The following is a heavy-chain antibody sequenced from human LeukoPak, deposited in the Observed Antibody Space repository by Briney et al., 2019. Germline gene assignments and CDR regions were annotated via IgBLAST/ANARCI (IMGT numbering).Heavy chain of an antibody. CDR3: ARGIVGGTIDY. CDR2: ISSSGDSI. D-gene: IGHD1-26*01. J-gene: IGHJ4*02. Sequence: GGSLRLSCVASGFTFSNAWMSWVRQAPGKGLEWVSYISSSGDSIFYADSVKGRFTISRDNVKNSLYLQMNSLRVEDTAVYFCARGIVGGTIDYWGQGTLVTVSS. CDR1: GFTFSNAW. V-gene: IGHV3-11*01.